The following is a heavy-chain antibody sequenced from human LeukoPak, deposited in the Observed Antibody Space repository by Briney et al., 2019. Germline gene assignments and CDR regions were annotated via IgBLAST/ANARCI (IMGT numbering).Heavy chain of an antibody. V-gene: IGHV3-23*01. Sequence: PGGSLGLSCAASGFTFSKYALVWVRQAPGKGLEWVSASWSGGAHELYADAVKGRFTISRDNSKTTLYLQMNSLRAEDTAVYYCGRDPNGDYVGAFEFWGHGTTVIVSS. CDR1: GFTFSKYA. CDR2: SWSGGAHE. CDR3: GRDPNGDYVGAFEF. J-gene: IGHJ3*01. D-gene: IGHD4-17*01.